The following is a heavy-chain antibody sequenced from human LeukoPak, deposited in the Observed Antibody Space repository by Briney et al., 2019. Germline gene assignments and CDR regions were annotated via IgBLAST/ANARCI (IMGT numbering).Heavy chain of an antibody. J-gene: IGHJ4*02. CDR1: GGSISSHY. CDR3: ARKDGDY. V-gene: IGHV4-59*11. Sequence: PSETLSLTCTVSGGSISSHYCSWIRQSPGKGLEWIGYIYYSGSTNYNPSLKSRVTISVDTSKNQFSLKLSSVTAADTAVYYCARKDGDYWGQGTLVSVSS. CDR2: IYYSGST.